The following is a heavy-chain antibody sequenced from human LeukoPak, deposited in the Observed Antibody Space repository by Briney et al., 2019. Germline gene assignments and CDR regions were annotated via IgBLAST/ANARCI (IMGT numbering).Heavy chain of an antibody. CDR3: ARTRIAPDY. CDR1: GGSFSGYY. V-gene: IGHV4-34*01. Sequence: SETLSLTCAVYGGSFSGYYWSWIRQPPGKGLEWIGEINHSGSTNYNPSLKSGVTISVDTSKNQFSLKLSSVTAADTAVYYCARTRIAPDYWGQGTLVTVSS. D-gene: IGHD6-13*01. J-gene: IGHJ4*02. CDR2: INHSGST.